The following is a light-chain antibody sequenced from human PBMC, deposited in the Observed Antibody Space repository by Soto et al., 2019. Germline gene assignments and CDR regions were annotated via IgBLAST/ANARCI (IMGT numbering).Light chain of an antibody. J-gene: IGKJ1*01. CDR2: GAS. CDR1: QSVSSN. CDR3: LQYNTWPEWT. Sequence: EIVVTQSPATLSGSPGERATLSCRASQSVSSNLAWYQQRPGQAPRLLIYGASRRATGIPARFSGSGSGTDFTLTISSLQSEDFTVYYCLQYNTWPEWTCGQGTKV. V-gene: IGKV3-15*01.